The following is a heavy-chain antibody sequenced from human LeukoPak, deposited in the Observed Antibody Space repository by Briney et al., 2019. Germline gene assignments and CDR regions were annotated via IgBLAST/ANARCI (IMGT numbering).Heavy chain of an antibody. V-gene: IGHV3-48*04. J-gene: IGHJ6*02. CDR2: ISSSGSTI. Sequence: GGSLRLSCAASGFTFSSYAMHWVRQAPGKGLEWVSYISSSGSTIYYADSVKGRFTISRDNAKNSLYLQMNSLRAEDTAVYYCARDKTRSYGTPRGNGMDVWGQGTTVTVSS. CDR3: ARDKTRSYGTPRGNGMDV. CDR1: GFTFSSYA. D-gene: IGHD5-18*01.